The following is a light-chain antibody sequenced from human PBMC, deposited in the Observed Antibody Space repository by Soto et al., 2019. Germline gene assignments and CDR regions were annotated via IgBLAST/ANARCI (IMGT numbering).Light chain of an antibody. J-gene: IGKJ4*02. Sequence: EIVLTQSPGTLSLSPGERATISCRASQSFSSSYLAWYQQKPGQAPSLLLYGASSRDTGIPDRFSCSGSGPDFTLTISRLEPEDFAVYYCQQYGSSPLLTFGGGTKVEIK. CDR3: QQYGSSPLLT. CDR2: GAS. V-gene: IGKV3-20*01. CDR1: QSFSSSY.